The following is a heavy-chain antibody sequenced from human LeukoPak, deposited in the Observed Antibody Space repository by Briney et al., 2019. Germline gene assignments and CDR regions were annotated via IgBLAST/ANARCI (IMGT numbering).Heavy chain of an antibody. CDR1: GFTFDDYG. Sequence: PGGSLRLSCAASGFTFDDYGMSWVRQAPGKGLEWVSGINWNGGSTGYADSVKGRFTISRDNAKNSLYLQMNSLRAEDTALYYCARDLGYCSSTSCPIDYWGQGILVTVSS. CDR3: ARDLGYCSSTSCPIDY. J-gene: IGHJ4*02. CDR2: INWNGGST. V-gene: IGHV3-20*04. D-gene: IGHD2-2*03.